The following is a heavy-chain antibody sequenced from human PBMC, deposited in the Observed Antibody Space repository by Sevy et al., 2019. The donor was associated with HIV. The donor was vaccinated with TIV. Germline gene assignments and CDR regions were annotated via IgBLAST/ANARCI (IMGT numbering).Heavy chain of an antibody. CDR3: AKDARYYDSSGYYSDAFDI. V-gene: IGHV3-23*01. Sequence: GGSLRLSCAASGFTFSSYAMSWVRQAPGKGLEWVSAISGSGGSTYYADSVKGRFTISRDNSKNTLYLQMNSLRAEDTAVYYCAKDARYYDSSGYYSDAFDIWDQGTMVTVSS. D-gene: IGHD3-22*01. J-gene: IGHJ3*02. CDR1: GFTFSSYA. CDR2: ISGSGGST.